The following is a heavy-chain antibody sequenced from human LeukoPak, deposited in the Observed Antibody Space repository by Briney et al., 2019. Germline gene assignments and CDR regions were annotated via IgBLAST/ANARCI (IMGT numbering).Heavy chain of an antibody. Sequence: SGGSLRLSCAASGFTFSSYSMNWVRQAPGKGLEWVSSISSSSSYIYYADSVKGRFTISRDNAKNSLYLQMNSLRAEDTAVYYCARVAQEGYSSGIFDYWGQGTLVTVSS. D-gene: IGHD6-19*01. CDR1: GFTFSSYS. J-gene: IGHJ4*02. CDR2: ISSSSSYI. CDR3: ARVAQEGYSSGIFDY. V-gene: IGHV3-21*01.